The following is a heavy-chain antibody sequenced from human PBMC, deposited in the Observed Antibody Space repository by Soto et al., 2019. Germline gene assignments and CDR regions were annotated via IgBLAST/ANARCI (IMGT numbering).Heavy chain of an antibody. V-gene: IGHV3-23*01. D-gene: IGHD2-21*01. J-gene: IGHJ4*02. Sequence: GSLRLSCAASGFTFTNYAMTWVRQAPGKGLEWVSVTSGSGGSTYYADSVKGRFTISRDNSKNTLYLQMDSLRAEDTAVYYCAKVIVVIAAAGDYFDHWGQGTLVTVSS. CDR3: AKVIVVIAAAGDYFDH. CDR2: TSGSGGST. CDR1: GFTFTNYA.